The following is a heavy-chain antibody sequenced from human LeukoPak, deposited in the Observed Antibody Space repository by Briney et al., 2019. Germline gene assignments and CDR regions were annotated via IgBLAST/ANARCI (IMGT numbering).Heavy chain of an antibody. D-gene: IGHD3-10*01. CDR2: FFYTGST. J-gene: IGHJ3*02. CDR1: DGSISSATYY. V-gene: IGHV4-39*07. Sequence: PSETLSLTCTVSDGSISSATYYWGWIRQPPNKGLDWIGSFFYTGSTYYSPSLKSRVTISVDTSKNQFSLKLSSVTAADTAVYYCARGRSWGGTDAFDIWGQGTMVTVSS. CDR3: ARGRSWGGTDAFDI.